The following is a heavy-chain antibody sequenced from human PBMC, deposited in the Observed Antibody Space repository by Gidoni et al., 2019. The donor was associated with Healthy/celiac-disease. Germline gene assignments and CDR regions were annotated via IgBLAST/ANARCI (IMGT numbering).Heavy chain of an antibody. V-gene: IGHV5-10-1*03. D-gene: IGHD6-13*01. CDR2: IDPSDYYT. J-gene: IGHJ6*03. CDR3: ARQPVCYYYYYYMDV. CDR1: GYSFTSYW. Sequence: EVQLVQSGAEVKEPGESLRNSCKGSGYSFTSYWISWVRQMPGKGLEWMGRIDPSDYYTNYSPSFQGHVTISADKSISTAYLQWSSLKASDTAMYYCARQPVCYYYYYYMDVWGKGTTVTVSS.